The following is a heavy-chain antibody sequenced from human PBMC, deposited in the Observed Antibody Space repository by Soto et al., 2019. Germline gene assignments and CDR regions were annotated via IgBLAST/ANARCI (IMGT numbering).Heavy chain of an antibody. J-gene: IGHJ4*02. V-gene: IGHV2-5*02. CDR3: AHRRPTSSGCPFDY. D-gene: IGHD6-19*01. CDR1: GFSLSTSGVG. Sequence: QITLKESGPTLVKPTQTLTLTCTFSGFSLSTSGVGVGWIRQPPGKALEWLALIYWDDDKRYSPSLKNRLTITKDTSKNQVVLTMTNVDTVDTATYYCAHRRPTSSGCPFDYWGQGTLLTVSS. CDR2: IYWDDDK.